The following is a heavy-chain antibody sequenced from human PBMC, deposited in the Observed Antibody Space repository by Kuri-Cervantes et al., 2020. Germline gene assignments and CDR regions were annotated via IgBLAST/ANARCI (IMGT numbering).Heavy chain of an antibody. Sequence: SVKVSCKASGGTFSSYAISWVRQAPGQGLEWMGGIIPIFGTANYAQKFQGRVTITADESTSTAYMELSRLRSDDTAVYYCARERGEYSSSSVAFDIWGQGTMVTVSS. D-gene: IGHD6-6*01. J-gene: IGHJ3*02. CDR3: ARERGEYSSSSVAFDI. CDR2: IIPIFGTA. CDR1: GGTFSSYA. V-gene: IGHV1-69*13.